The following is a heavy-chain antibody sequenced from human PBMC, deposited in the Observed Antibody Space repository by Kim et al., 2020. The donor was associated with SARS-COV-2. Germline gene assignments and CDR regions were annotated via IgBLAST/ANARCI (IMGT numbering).Heavy chain of an antibody. J-gene: IGHJ5*02. CDR2: ISGSGGST. CDR1: GFTFSSYV. D-gene: IGHD3-10*01. Sequence: GGSLRLSCAASGFTFSSYVMSWVRQAPGKGIEWVSAISGSGGSTYYADSVKGRFTISRDSTKNTLYLQMNSLTAEDTAVYYCAKGQWFGELLFNWFDPWGQGTLVTVSS. CDR3: AKGQWFGELLFNWFDP. V-gene: IGHV3-23*01.